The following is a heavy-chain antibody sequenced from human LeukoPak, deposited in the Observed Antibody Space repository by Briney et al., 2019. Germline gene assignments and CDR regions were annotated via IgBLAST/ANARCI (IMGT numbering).Heavy chain of an antibody. CDR1: GFTFSSYW. J-gene: IGHJ5*02. D-gene: IGHD3-3*01. CDR3: ARQAFRSYYDFWSGYYAWFDP. V-gene: IGHV3-7*01. CDR2: IKQDGSEK. Sequence: GGSLRLSCAASGFTFSSYWMSWVRQAPGKGLEWVANIKQDGSEKYYVDSVKGRFTISRDNAKNSLYLQMNSLRAEGTAVYYCARQAFRSYYDFWSGYYAWFDPWGQGTLVTVSS.